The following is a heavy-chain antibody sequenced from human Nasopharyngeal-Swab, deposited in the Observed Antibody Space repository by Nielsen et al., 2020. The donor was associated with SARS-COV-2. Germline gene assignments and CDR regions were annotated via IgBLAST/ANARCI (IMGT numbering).Heavy chain of an antibody. Sequence: WIRQPPGKALEWLALIYWNDDKRYSPSLKSRLTITKDTSKNQVVLTMTNMDPVDTATYYCAHQRELPGCFDYWGQGTLVTVSS. CDR3: AHQRELPGCFDY. CDR2: IYWNDDK. J-gene: IGHJ4*02. V-gene: IGHV2-5*01. D-gene: IGHD1-26*01.